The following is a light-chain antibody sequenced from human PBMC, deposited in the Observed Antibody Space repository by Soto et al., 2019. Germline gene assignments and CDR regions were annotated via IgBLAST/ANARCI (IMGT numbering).Light chain of an antibody. CDR2: GAS. CDR1: QSISTN. V-gene: IGKV3-15*01. J-gene: IGKJ1*01. Sequence: EILMTQSPATLSVSPGERATLSCRASQSISTNLAWYQQTLGQAPRLLIYGASTRATDIPARFSGSGSGTQFTLTISSLQSEDFAVYYCQQYNNWPWTFGQGTKVGIK. CDR3: QQYNNWPWT.